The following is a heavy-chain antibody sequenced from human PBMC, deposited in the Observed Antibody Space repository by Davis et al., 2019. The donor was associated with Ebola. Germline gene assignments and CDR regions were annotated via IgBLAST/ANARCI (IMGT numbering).Heavy chain of an antibody. Sequence: GESLKISCAASGFTFSAHAMYWVRQAPGKGLEWVSIIGLQHDTYYPDSVKGRFTISRDNSKNTIYLQMSSLGADDTGMYYCASREVGQHNLFWGQGTLVTVSS. D-gene: IGHD2-21*01. V-gene: IGHV3-23*01. CDR1: GFTFSAHA. CDR2: IGLQHDT. CDR3: ASREVGQHNLF. J-gene: IGHJ1*01.